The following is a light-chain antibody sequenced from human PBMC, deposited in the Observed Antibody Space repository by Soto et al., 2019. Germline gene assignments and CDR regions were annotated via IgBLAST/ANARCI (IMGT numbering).Light chain of an antibody. V-gene: IGKV3-15*01. Sequence: EIVLTQSPATLSLSPGERATLSCRASQSVSSRLAWYQHKPGQAPRLLIYDTDTRAAGIPARFTGSGSGTDFTLTISSLQSEDFAVYYCQQYNTWRSISFGQGTRLEIK. CDR2: DTD. J-gene: IGKJ5*01. CDR3: QQYNTWRSIS. CDR1: QSVSSR.